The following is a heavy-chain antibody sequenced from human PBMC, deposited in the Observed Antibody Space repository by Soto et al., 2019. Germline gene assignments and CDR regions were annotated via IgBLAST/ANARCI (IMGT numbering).Heavy chain of an antibody. CDR1: GFTFSSYS. D-gene: IGHD3-16*02. Sequence: EVQLLESGGGLVQPGGSLTLSCATSGFTFSSYSMVWVRQAAVKGLEWVASISNNCDTAYYADSVKGRFTISSGNSENTLYLQMNGLRADDTALYFCAKSRVFIGAIVTLLDSWGQGTQVTVSS. CDR2: ISNNCDTA. V-gene: IGHV3-23*01. CDR3: AKSRVFIGAIVTLLDS. J-gene: IGHJ4*02.